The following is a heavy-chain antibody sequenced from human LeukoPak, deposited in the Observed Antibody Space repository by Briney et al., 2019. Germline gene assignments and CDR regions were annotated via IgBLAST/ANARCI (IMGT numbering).Heavy chain of an antibody. CDR1: GFTFSSYG. J-gene: IGHJ4*02. V-gene: IGHV3-30*18. D-gene: IGHD6-13*01. CDR3: AKDTGEQQLVPEYFDY. Sequence: GRSLRLSCAASGFTFSSYGMHWVRQAPGKGLEWVAVISYDGSNKYCADSVKGRFTISRDNSKNTLYLQMNSLRAEDTAVYYCAKDTGEQQLVPEYFDYWGQGTLVTVSS. CDR2: ISYDGSNK.